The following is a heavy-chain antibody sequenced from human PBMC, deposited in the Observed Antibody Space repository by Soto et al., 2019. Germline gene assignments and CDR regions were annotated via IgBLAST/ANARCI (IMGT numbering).Heavy chain of an antibody. D-gene: IGHD3-16*01. V-gene: IGHV3-21*01. CDR3: ARDIGSSANPYFDY. CDR1: GFTFCSYS. J-gene: IGHJ4*02. CDR2: ISSSSSYI. Sequence: PGGSPRLSCAASGFTFCSYSMNWVRQAPGKGLEWVSSISSSSSYIYYADSVKGRFTISRDNAKNSLYLQMNSLRAEDTAVYYCARDIGSSANPYFDYWGQGTLVTVSS.